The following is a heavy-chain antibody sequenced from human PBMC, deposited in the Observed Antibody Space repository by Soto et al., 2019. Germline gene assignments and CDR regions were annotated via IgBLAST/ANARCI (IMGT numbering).Heavy chain of an antibody. CDR3: ARRYCSSTSCYLNKYYFDY. Sequence: SETLSLTCAVYGGSFSGYYWSWIRQPPGKGLEWIGEINHSGSTNYNPSLKSRVTISVDTSKNQFSLKLSSVTAADTAVYYCARRYCSSTSCYLNKYYFDYWGQGTPVTVSS. J-gene: IGHJ4*02. CDR2: INHSGST. D-gene: IGHD2-2*01. V-gene: IGHV4-34*01. CDR1: GGSFSGYY.